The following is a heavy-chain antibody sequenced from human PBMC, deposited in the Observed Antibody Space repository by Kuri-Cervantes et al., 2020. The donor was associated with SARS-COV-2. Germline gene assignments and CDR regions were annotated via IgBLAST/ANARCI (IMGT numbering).Heavy chain of an antibody. CDR2: FDPEDGET. CDR3: ARGIPRYSGSYRPRYFDY. CDR1: GYTLTELS. V-gene: IGHV1-24*01. D-gene: IGHD1-26*01. Sequence: ASVKVPCKVSGYTLTELSMHWVRRAPGKGLEWMGGFDPEDGETIYAQKFQGRVTMTEDTSTDTAYMELSSLRSEDTAVYYCARGIPRYSGSYRPRYFDYWGQGTLVTVSS. J-gene: IGHJ4*02.